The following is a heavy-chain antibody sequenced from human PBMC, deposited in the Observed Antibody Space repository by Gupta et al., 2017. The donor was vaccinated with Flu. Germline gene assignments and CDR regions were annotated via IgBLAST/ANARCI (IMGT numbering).Heavy chain of an antibody. Sequence: EVQLVESGGGLVQPGGSLRLSCAASGFTFSSYAMNWVRQPPGKGLEWVSYISSSGSTIYYADSVKGRFTISRDNAKNSLYLQMNSLRAEDTAVYYCARERSYCTNGVCSPSWDYWGQGTLVTVSS. CDR2: ISSSGSTI. D-gene: IGHD2-8*01. V-gene: IGHV3-48*03. CDR3: ARERSYCTNGVCSPSWDY. J-gene: IGHJ4*02. CDR1: GFTFSSYA.